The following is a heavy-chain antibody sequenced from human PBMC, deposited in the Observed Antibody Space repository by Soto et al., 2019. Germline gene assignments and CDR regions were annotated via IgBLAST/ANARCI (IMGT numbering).Heavy chain of an antibody. J-gene: IGHJ4*02. V-gene: IGHV3-48*01. D-gene: IGHD3-3*01. CDR3: ARSGEGIFGVVIIGYDY. CDR1: GFTFSSYS. CDR2: ISSSSSTI. Sequence: GGSLRLSCAASGFTFSSYSMNWVRQAPGKGLEWVSYISSSSSTIYYADSVKGRFTISRDNAKNSLYLQMNSLRAEDTAVYYCARSGEGIFGVVIIGYDYWGQGTLVTVSS.